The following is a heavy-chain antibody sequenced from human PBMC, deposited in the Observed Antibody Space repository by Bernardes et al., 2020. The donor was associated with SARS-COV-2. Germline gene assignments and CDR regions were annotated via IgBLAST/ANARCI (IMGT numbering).Heavy chain of an antibody. CDR2: IYSGGST. J-gene: IGHJ4*02. CDR1: GFTVSSNY. D-gene: IGHD6-19*01. Sequence: GGSLRLSCAASGFTVSSNYMSWVRQAPGKGLEWVSVIYSGGSTYYADSVKGRFTISRDNSKNTLFLQMNSLRTEDTAVHFCAIGAVAGTESFGFWGQGALVTVSS. V-gene: IGHV3-53*05. CDR3: AIGAVAGTESFGF.